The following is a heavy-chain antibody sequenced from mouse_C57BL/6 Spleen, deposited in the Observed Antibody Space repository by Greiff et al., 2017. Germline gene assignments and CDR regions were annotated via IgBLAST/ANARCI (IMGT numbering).Heavy chain of an antibody. D-gene: IGHD1-3*01. CDR3: TTGSGKGLFAY. Sequence: VQLQQSGAELVRPGASVKLSCTASGFNIKDDYMHWVKQRPEQGLEWIGWIDPENGDTEYASKFQGKATITADTSSNTAYLQLSSLTSEDTAVYYCTTGSGKGLFAYWGQGTLVTVSA. CDR2: IDPENGDT. CDR1: GFNIKDDY. J-gene: IGHJ3*01. V-gene: IGHV14-4*01.